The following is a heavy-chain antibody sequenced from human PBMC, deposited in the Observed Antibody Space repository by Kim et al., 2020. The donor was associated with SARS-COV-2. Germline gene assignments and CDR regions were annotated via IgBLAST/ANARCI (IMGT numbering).Heavy chain of an antibody. CDR2: IGHDGTDG. V-gene: IGHV3-7*01. CDR3: APHYYFDLGLDP. Sequence: GGSLRLSCVVSGLSFPTYWLSWVRLAPGRGLEWVAHIGHDGTDGRYADSVRGRFTISRDNAKRSIYLQMNNLRAEDTAVYYCAPHYYFDLGLDPWGQGTLVTVS. J-gene: IGHJ5*02. D-gene: IGHD1-26*01. CDR1: GLSFPTYW.